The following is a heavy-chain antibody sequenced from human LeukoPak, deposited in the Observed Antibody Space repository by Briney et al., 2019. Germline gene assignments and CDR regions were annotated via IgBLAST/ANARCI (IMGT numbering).Heavy chain of an antibody. D-gene: IGHD3-10*01. CDR1: GFTFTTYW. CDR3: AKVAKYYYGSETYYFFEQ. V-gene: IGHV3-7*01. CDR2: IKQDGTEK. Sequence: GGSLRLSCAASGFTFTTYWTSWVRQAPGKGLEWVANIKQDGTEKYYVDSVKGRFTISRDNARNSLELQMNSLRVEDTAVYYCAKVAKYYYGSETYYFFEQWGQGTPVTASS. J-gene: IGHJ4*02.